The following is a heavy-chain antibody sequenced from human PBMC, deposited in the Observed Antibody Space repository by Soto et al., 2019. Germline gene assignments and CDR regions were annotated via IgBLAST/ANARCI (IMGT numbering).Heavy chain of an antibody. CDR3: AIRRGVAVAGKGDY. CDR2: ISGSGGST. J-gene: IGHJ4*02. CDR1: GFTFSSYA. Sequence: EVQLLESGGGLVQPGGSLRLSCAASGFTFSSYAMSWVRQAPGKGLEWVSAISGSGGSTYYADSVKGRFTISRDNSKNTLYLQMNSLRAEDTAVYYCAIRRGVAVAGKGDYWGQGTLVTVSS. D-gene: IGHD6-19*01. V-gene: IGHV3-23*01.